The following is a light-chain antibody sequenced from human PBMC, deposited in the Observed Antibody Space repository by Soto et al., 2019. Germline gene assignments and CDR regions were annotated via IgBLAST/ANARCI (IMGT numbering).Light chain of an antibody. CDR3: GTWENSLSAVV. Sequence: QSVLTQPPSVSAAPGQKVTISCSGSSSNIGNNYVSWYQQLPGTAPKLLIYDNNKRPSGIPDRFSGSKSGTSATLGITGLQTGDEADYYCGTWENSLSAVVFCGGTKLTVL. J-gene: IGLJ2*01. CDR2: DNN. V-gene: IGLV1-51*01. CDR1: SSNIGNNY.